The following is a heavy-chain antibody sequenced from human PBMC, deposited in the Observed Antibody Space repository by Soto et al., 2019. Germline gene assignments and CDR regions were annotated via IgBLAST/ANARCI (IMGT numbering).Heavy chain of an antibody. CDR3: ARPRPYCGGDCPDS. J-gene: IGHJ4*02. Sequence: GGSLRLSCAASGFTFSSYWMHWVRQAPGKGLVWVSRINSDGSSTSYADSVKGRFTISRDNAKNTLHLQMNSLRAEDTAVYYCARPRPYCGGDCPDSWGQGTLVTVSS. V-gene: IGHV3-74*01. CDR1: GFTFSSYW. D-gene: IGHD2-21*02. CDR2: INSDGSST.